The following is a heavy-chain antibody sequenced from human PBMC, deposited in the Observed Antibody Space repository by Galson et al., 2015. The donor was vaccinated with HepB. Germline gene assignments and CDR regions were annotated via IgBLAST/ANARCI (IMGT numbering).Heavy chain of an antibody. J-gene: IGHJ2*01. V-gene: IGHV4-39*01. CDR1: GGSISYSSYH. CDR3: ARRPRSYSSSWYTRWYFDL. D-gene: IGHD6-13*01. CDR2: IYYSGST. Sequence: LSLTCSVSGGSISYSSYHWGWIRQPPGKGLEWIGSIYYSGSTYYNPSLKGRVTITVDTSKNQFSLKLNSVTAADTAVYYCARRPRSYSSSWYTRWYFDLWGRGTLVTVSS.